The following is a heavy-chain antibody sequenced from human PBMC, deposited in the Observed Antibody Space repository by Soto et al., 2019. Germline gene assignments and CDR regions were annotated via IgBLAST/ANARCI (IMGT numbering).Heavy chain of an antibody. Sequence: ASVKVSCKASGYTFTSYGISWVRQAPGQGLEWMGWISAYNGNTNYAQKLQGRVTMTTDTSTSTAYMELRSLRSDDTAVYYCARDPHFWSGYWRDNWFDPWGQGTLVTVSS. CDR1: GYTFTSYG. CDR2: ISAYNGNT. CDR3: ARDPHFWSGYWRDNWFDP. V-gene: IGHV1-18*04. D-gene: IGHD3-3*02. J-gene: IGHJ5*02.